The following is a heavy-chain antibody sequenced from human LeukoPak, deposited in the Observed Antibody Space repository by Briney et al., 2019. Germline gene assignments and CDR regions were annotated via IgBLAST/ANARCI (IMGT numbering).Heavy chain of an antibody. CDR2: INPSGGST. D-gene: IGHD3-22*01. CDR1: EYTFTNYY. J-gene: IGHJ3*02. V-gene: IGHV1-46*01. CDR3: ARGRHYYDSSDYYYEGDGFDI. Sequence: ASVKVSCKASEYTFTNYYLHWVRQAPGQGLEWMGIINPSGGSTSYAQKFQGTVTMNRDTCTSTVYMELSNLRSEDTAVYYCARGRHYYDSSDYYYEGDGFDIWGQGTMVTVSS.